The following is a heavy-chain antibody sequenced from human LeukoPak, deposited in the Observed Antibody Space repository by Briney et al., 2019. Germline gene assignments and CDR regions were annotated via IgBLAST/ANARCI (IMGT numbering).Heavy chain of an antibody. J-gene: IGHJ4*02. CDR2: ISSSSSYI. Sequence: GGSLRLSCAASGFTFSSYSMNWVRQAPGKGLEWVSSISSSSSYIYYADSVKGRFTVSRDNAKNSLYLQMNSLRAEDTAVYYCARDLPGRDYYFDYWGQGTLATVSS. CDR3: ARDLPGRDYYFDY. CDR1: GFTFSSYS. V-gene: IGHV3-21*01. D-gene: IGHD3-10*01.